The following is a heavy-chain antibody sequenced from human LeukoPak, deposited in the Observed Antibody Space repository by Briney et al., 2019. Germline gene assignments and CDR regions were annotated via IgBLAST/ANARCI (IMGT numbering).Heavy chain of an antibody. J-gene: IGHJ3*02. D-gene: IGHD3-9*01. CDR1: GFTFSSYW. Sequence: PGGSLRLSCAASGFTFSSYWMHWVRQAPGKGLVWVSRINSDGSSTSYADSVKGRFTISRDNAKNTLYLQMNSLRAEDTAVYYCARDQGYYDILTGYSAAAFDIWGQGTMVIVSS. CDR2: INSDGSST. V-gene: IGHV3-74*01. CDR3: ARDQGYYDILTGYSAAAFDI.